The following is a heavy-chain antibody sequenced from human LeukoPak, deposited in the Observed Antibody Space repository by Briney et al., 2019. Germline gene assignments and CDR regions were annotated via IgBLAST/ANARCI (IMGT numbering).Heavy chain of an antibody. CDR2: ISYDGSNK. D-gene: IGHD5-18*01. J-gene: IGHJ4*02. V-gene: IGHV3-30*18. Sequence: GGSLRLSCAASGFTFSSYGMHWVRQAPGKGLEWVAVISYDGSNKYYADSVKGRFTISIDNSKNTLYLQMNSLRAEDTAVYYCAKEGGYSYGLIDYWGQGTLVTVSS. CDR3: AKEGGYSYGLIDY. CDR1: GFTFSSYG.